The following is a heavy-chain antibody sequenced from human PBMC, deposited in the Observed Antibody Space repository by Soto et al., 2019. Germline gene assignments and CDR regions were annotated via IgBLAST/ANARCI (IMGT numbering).Heavy chain of an antibody. Sequence: PVGSLRLPCAVSGFSFSNHAMRWVLQAPGKGLEWVSAISGSGGSTYYAGSVKGRFTISRDNSKNTLYLQMNSLRAEDTAVYYCAKDLFGYGGYVMEVLVQGTTVTGTS. CDR2: ISGSGGST. V-gene: IGHV3-23*01. CDR3: AKDLFGYGGYVMEV. CDR1: GFSFSNHA. D-gene: IGHD4-17*01. J-gene: IGHJ6*01.